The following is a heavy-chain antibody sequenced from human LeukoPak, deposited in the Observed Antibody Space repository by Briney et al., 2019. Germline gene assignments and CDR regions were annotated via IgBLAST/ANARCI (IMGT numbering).Heavy chain of an antibody. D-gene: IGHD6-13*01. Sequence: GGPLRLSCAASGFTFSSYSMNWVRQAPGKGLEWVSYISSSSSYIYYADSVKGRYTISRDNAKNSLYLQMNSLRAEDTAVYYCARDNAAAAGTRFDYWGQGTLVTVSS. V-gene: IGHV3-21*01. CDR3: ARDNAAAAGTRFDY. CDR1: GFTFSSYS. J-gene: IGHJ4*02. CDR2: ISSSSSYI.